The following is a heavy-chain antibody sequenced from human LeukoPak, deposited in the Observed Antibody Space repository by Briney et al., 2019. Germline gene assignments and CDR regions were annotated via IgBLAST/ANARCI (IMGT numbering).Heavy chain of an antibody. CDR2: IYYSGST. V-gene: IGHV4-39*01. Sequence: SEALSLTCIVSGVSISSSYYYWGWIRQPPGKGLEWIGSIYYSGSTYYNSSLKSRVTISIDTSKNQVSLNLTSMTAADTAVYYCAKSGGYGLIDYWGQGTLVTVSS. CDR3: AKSGGYGLIDY. D-gene: IGHD1-26*01. CDR1: GVSISSSYYY. J-gene: IGHJ4*01.